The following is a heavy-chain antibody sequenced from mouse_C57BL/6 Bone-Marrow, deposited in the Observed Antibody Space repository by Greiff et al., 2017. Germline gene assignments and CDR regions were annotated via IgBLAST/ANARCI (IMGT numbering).Heavy chain of an antibody. CDR2: INSDGGST. CDR3: AAYYSNYDAMDY. CDR1: EYEFPSHD. V-gene: IGHV5-2*01. Sequence: EVMLVESGGGLVQPGESLKLSCESNEYEFPSHDMSWVRKTPEKRLELVAAINSDGGSTYYPDTMERRFIISRDNTKKTLYLQMSSLRSEDTALYYCAAYYSNYDAMDYWGQGTSVTVSS. J-gene: IGHJ4*01. D-gene: IGHD2-5*01.